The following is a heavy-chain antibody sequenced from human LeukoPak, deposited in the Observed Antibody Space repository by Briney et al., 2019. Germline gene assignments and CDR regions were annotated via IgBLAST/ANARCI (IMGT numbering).Heavy chain of an antibody. Sequence: ASVKVSCKVSGYTLTELSMHWVRQAPGKGLEWMGGFDPEDGETIYAQKFQGRVTMTEDTSTDTAYMELSSLRSEDTAVYYCATTFQYSSSLSFDYWGQGTLVTVSS. CDR1: GYTLTELS. CDR3: ATTFQYSSSLSFDY. V-gene: IGHV1-24*01. D-gene: IGHD6-13*01. CDR2: FDPEDGET. J-gene: IGHJ4*02.